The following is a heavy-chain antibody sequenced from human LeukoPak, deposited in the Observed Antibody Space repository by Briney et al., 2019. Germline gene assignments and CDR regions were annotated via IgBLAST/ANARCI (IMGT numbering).Heavy chain of an antibody. V-gene: IGHV3-74*01. D-gene: IGHD3-22*01. CDR2: INSDGSRT. J-gene: IGHJ3*02. Sequence: GGSLRLSCAASGFTFSNYWMHWVRQAPGKGLVWVSRINSDGSRTTHADSVKGRFTISRDNAKNTLYLQMNSLRAEDTAVYYCAKDQGLGYYDSSGYYVYDAFDMWGQGTMVTVSS. CDR1: GFTFSNYW. CDR3: AKDQGLGYYDSSGYYVYDAFDM.